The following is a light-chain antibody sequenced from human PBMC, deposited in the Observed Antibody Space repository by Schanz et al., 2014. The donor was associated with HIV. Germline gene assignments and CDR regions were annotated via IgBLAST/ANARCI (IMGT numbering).Light chain of an antibody. CDR2: EGS. J-gene: IGLJ2*01. CDR3: SSLTSSDTVV. V-gene: IGLV2-14*02. Sequence: QSALTQPASVSGSPGQSITISCTGTSSDVGSYNLVSWYQQHPGKAPKLMIYEGSKRPSGVSNRFSGSKSGNTASLTISGLQAEDEADYYCSSLTSSDTVVFGGGTKVTVL. CDR1: SSDVGSYNL.